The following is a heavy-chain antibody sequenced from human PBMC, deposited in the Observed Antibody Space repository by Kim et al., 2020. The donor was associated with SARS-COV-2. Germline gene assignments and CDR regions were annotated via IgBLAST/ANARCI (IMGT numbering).Heavy chain of an antibody. CDR2: IKQDGSEK. V-gene: IGHV3-7*03. Sequence: GGSLRLSCAASGFTFSSYWMSWVRQAPGKGLEWVANIKQDGSEKYYVDSVKGRFTISRDNAKNSLYLQMNSLRAEDTAVYYCARVPPFGKGLGQLVFSIVDYWGQGTLVTVSS. CDR1: GFTFSSYW. D-gene: IGHD6-6*01. CDR3: ARVPPFGKGLGQLVFSIVDY. J-gene: IGHJ4*02.